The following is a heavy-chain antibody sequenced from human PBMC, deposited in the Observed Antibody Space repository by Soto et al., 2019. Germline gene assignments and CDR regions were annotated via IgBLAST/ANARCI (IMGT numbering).Heavy chain of an antibody. V-gene: IGHV6-1*01. Sequence: PSQTLSLTCAISGDSVSSNSAAWNWIRQSPSRGLEWLGRTYYRSKWYNDYAVSVKSRITINPDTSKNQFSLQLNSVTPEDTAVYYCARDREYSSSQSWFGYYYGMDVWGQGTTGTVSS. J-gene: IGHJ6*02. CDR3: ARDREYSSSQSWFGYYYGMDV. CDR1: GDSVSSNSAA. CDR2: TYYRSKWYN. D-gene: IGHD6-6*01.